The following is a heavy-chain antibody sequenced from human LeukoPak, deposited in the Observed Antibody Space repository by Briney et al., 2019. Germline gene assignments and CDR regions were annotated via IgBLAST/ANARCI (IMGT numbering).Heavy chain of an antibody. CDR1: GYTFTDYY. Sequence: ASVKVSCKASGYTFTDYYMHWVRQAPGQGLEWMGWINPNSGGTKYAQKLQGRVTMTTDTSTSTAYMELRSLRSDDTAVYYCARAGRSGYFDYWGQGTLVTVSS. CDR3: ARAGRSGYFDY. D-gene: IGHD3-3*01. CDR2: INPNSGGT. J-gene: IGHJ4*02. V-gene: IGHV1-2*02.